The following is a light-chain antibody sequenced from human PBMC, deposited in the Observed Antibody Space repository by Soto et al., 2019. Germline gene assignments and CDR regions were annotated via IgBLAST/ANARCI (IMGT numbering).Light chain of an antibody. Sequence: IRMTQSPSAFSASTGDRVTITCRASRGISRWLAWYQKKPGRAPKLLIYTASSLQSGVPVRFSGSGSGTDFTLSISSLEPEDVATYFCQQLDSFPLTFGQGTRLEI. J-gene: IGKJ5*01. V-gene: IGKV1D-12*01. CDR2: TAS. CDR1: RGISRW. CDR3: QQLDSFPLT.